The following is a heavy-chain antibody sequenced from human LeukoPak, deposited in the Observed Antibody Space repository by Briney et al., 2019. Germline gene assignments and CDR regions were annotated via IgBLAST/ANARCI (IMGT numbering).Heavy chain of an antibody. Sequence: SETLSLTCAVYGGSFSGYYWSWIRQPPGKGLEWIGEISHSGSTNYNPSLKSRVTISVDTSKNQFSLKLSSVTAADTAVYYCARLITVTTKFYYYGMDVWGQGTTVTVSS. CDR2: ISHSGST. CDR1: GGSFSGYY. D-gene: IGHD4-17*01. J-gene: IGHJ6*02. V-gene: IGHV4-34*01. CDR3: ARLITVTTKFYYYGMDV.